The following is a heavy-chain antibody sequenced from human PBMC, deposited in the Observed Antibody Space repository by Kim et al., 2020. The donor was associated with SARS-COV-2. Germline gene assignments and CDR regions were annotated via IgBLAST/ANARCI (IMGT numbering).Heavy chain of an antibody. V-gene: IGHV1-2*02. J-gene: IGHJ4*02. CDR2: GT. D-gene: IGHD4-4*01. CDR3: GRLQYQRGDY. Sequence: GTNYAQKVQGRVTMTRDTSISTAYMELSRLRSDDTAVYYCGRLQYQRGDYWGQGTLVTVSS.